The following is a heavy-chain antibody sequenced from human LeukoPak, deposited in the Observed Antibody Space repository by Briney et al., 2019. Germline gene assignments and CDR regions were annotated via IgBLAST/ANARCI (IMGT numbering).Heavy chain of an antibody. CDR3: ARDIVVVVAASHYYYYGMDV. V-gene: IGHV1-69*04. CDR2: IIPILGIA. D-gene: IGHD2-15*01. J-gene: IGHJ6*02. CDR1: GGTFSSYT. Sequence: SVKVSCKASGGTFSSYTISWVRQAPGQGLEWMGRIIPILGIANYAQKFQGRVTITADKSTSTAYMELSSLRSEDTAVYYCARDIVVVVAASHYYYYGMDVWGQGTTVTVS.